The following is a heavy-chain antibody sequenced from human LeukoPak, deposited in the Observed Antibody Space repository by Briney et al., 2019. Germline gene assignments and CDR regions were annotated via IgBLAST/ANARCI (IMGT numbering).Heavy chain of an antibody. J-gene: IGHJ6*03. CDR3: ARGGLEYQDYYYMDV. CDR2: IYYSGST. D-gene: IGHD2-2*01. Sequence: SETLSLTCTVSGGSISSGGYYWSWIRQHPGKGLEWIGYIYYSGSTYYNPSLKSRVTISVDTSKNQFSLKLSSVTAADTAVYYCARGGLEYQDYYYMDVWGKGTTVTVSS. CDR1: GGSISSGGYY. V-gene: IGHV4-31*03.